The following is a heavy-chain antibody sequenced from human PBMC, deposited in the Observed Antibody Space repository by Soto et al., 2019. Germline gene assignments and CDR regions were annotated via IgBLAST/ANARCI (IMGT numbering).Heavy chain of an antibody. Sequence: QVQLVQSRAEVKTPGASVKVSCKASAYIFTDYHIHWVRQAPGQGLEWMGRISPRNGDTHYAQNFQGRVTMTRDTYTAPVNMEMKTLRSDDTAIFFCARNKLTSCTDYFDSWGQGTLVTVSS. J-gene: IGHJ4*02. CDR2: ISPRNGDT. CDR1: AYIFTDYH. V-gene: IGHV1-2*06. CDR3: ARNKLTSCTDYFDS. D-gene: IGHD3-10*01.